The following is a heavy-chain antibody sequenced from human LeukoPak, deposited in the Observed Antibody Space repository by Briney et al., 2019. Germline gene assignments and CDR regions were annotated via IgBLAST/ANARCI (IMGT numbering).Heavy chain of an antibody. Sequence: ASVKVSCKASGYTFTSYYMHWVRQAPGQGLEWMGIINPSGGSTSYAQKFKGRVTMTRDMSTSTVYMELSSLRSEDTAVYYCAREAPHPSPFDPWGQGTLVTVSS. J-gene: IGHJ5*02. V-gene: IGHV1-46*01. CDR2: INPSGGST. CDR1: GYTFTSYY. CDR3: AREAPHPSPFDP.